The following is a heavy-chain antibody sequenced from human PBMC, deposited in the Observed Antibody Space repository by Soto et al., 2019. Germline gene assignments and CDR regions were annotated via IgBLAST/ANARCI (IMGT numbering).Heavy chain of an antibody. CDR1: GYPVTAYY. CDR3: ARGGGVGVAGSAAFDM. J-gene: IGHJ3*02. D-gene: IGHD3-3*01. V-gene: IGHV1-2*02. Sequence: QLHLVQSGAVVKKPGASVTVSCSASGYPVTAYYMHWVRQAPGRGLEWMGGINPATGAAKYTQTFQGRVNMTRDTSTSTVFMELSGLTSEDTAVFYCARGGGVGVAGSAAFDMWGQGTLDTVSS. CDR2: INPATGAA.